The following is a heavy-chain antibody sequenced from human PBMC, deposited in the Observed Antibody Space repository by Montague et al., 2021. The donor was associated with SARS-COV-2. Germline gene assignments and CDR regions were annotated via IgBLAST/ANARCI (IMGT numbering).Heavy chain of an antibody. V-gene: IGHV4-59*01. J-gene: IGHJ4*02. CDR3: ARECITIFGVVTWPAYFDY. D-gene: IGHD3-3*01. CDR1: GGSISSYY. CDR2: IYYSGST. Sequence: SETLSLTCTVSGGSISSYYWSWIRQPPGKGLEWIGYIYYSGSTNYNPSLKSRVTISVDTSKNQFSLKLSSVTAADTAVYYCARECITIFGVVTWPAYFDYWGQGTLVTVSS.